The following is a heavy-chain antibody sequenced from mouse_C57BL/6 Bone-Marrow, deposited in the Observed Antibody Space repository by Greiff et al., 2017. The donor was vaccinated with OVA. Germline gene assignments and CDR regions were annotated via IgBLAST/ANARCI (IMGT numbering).Heavy chain of an antibody. CDR2: IDPETGGP. V-gene: IGHV1-15*01. Sequence: QVQLQQSGAELVRPGASVTLSCKASGYTFTDYEMHWVKQTPVHGLEWIGAIDPETGGPAYNQKFKGKAILTADKSSSTAYMELRSLTSEDSAVYYCTRERLRSLFDYWGQGTTLTVSS. CDR1: GYTFTDYE. D-gene: IGHD1-1*01. J-gene: IGHJ2*01. CDR3: TRERLRSLFDY.